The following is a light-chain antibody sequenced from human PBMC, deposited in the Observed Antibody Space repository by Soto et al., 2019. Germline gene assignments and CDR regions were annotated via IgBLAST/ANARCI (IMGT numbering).Light chain of an antibody. CDR2: GAS. V-gene: IGKV3-15*01. CDR1: QSVSSN. J-gene: IGKJ1*01. CDR3: QQYNKRRT. Sequence: EIVMTQSPATLSVSPGERATLSCRASQSVSSNLAWYQQKPGQAPRLLIYGASTRATGIPARLSGSGSGTEFTPTTTSLQSDYFAVYYCQQYNKRRTFGQGTKVDIK.